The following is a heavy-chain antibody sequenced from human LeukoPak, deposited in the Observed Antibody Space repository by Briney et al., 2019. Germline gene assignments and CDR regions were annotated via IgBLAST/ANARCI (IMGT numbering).Heavy chain of an antibody. CDR3: ARGGGYSSSWYWYYYYYYGMDV. CDR2: IWYDGSNK. V-gene: IGHV3-33*01. Sequence: GGSLRLSCAASGFTFSSYGMHWVRQAPGKGLEWVAVIWYDGSNKYYADSVKGRFTISRDNSRNTLYLQMNSLRAEDTAVYYCARGGGYSSSWYWYYYYYYGMDVWGQGTTVTVSS. J-gene: IGHJ6*02. D-gene: IGHD6-13*01. CDR1: GFTFSSYG.